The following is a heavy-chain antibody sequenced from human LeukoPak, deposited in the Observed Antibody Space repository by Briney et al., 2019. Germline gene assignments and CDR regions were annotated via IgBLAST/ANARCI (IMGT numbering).Heavy chain of an antibody. CDR3: AREGSGFDY. J-gene: IGHJ4*02. CDR2: ISSSSSYI. CDR1: GFTFSSYS. D-gene: IGHD3-3*01. Sequence: SGXSLRLSCAASGFTFSSYSMNGVRQAPGKVLDVVSSISSSSSYIYYAASVNGRFTISRDNAKNSLYLQMNSLRAEDTAVYYCAREGSGFDYWGQGTLVTVSS. V-gene: IGHV3-21*01.